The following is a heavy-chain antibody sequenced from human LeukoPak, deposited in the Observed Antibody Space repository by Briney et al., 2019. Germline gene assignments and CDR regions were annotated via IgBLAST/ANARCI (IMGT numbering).Heavy chain of an antibody. D-gene: IGHD5-18*01. CDR2: IYYSGST. CDR1: GGSISSYY. J-gene: IGHJ6*03. Sequence: PSETLSLTCTVSGGSISSYYWSWIRQPPGKGLEWIGYIYYSGSTHYNPSLKSRVTISVDTSKNQFSLKLSSVTAADTAVYYCARTEESGYSYRYFGYYYYMDVWGKGTTVTVSS. V-gene: IGHV4-59*01. CDR3: ARTEESGYSYRYFGYYYYMDV.